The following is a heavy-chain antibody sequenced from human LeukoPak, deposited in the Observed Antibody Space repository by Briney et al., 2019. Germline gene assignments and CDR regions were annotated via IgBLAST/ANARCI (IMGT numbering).Heavy chain of an antibody. Sequence: GGSLRLSCAASGFTFRSSVMSWVRQAPGRGLEWVSSVGGSDDTANYAASVTGRFTISRDNSKTSVYLQMSNLGAEDTAIYYCANKSFSTGAFDIWGQGTMVTVSS. CDR2: VGGSDDTA. J-gene: IGHJ3*02. V-gene: IGHV3-23*01. D-gene: IGHD3-3*02. CDR3: ANKSFSTGAFDI. CDR1: GFTFRSSV.